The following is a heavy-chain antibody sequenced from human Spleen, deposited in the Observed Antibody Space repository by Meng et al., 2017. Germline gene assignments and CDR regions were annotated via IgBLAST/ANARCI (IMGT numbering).Heavy chain of an antibody. D-gene: IGHD6-19*01. CDR1: GGSISSGDYY. Sequence: QLQESGPGLVKPSQTLSLNCTVSGGSISSGDYYWSWIRQPPGKGLEWIGSIGHSGITYYTPSLKSRVTVSIDTSKSQFSLKLTSVTAADTAVYYCVRSSGWVRTGFDPWGQGTLVTVSS. CDR2: IGHSGIT. CDR3: VRSSGWVRTGFDP. V-gene: IGHV4-39*01. J-gene: IGHJ5*02.